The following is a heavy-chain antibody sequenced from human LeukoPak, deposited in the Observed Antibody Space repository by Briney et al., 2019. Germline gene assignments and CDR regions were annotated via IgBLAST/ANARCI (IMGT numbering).Heavy chain of an antibody. CDR1: GYTFNTYG. CDR2: ISAYNGDT. CDR3: ARESTGGSLEIDY. Sequence: ASVKVSCKASGYTFNTYGIIWVRQAPGQGLEWMGWISAYNGDTTYAQKLQGRVTLTTDASTSTAYRELRSLRSDGTAVYYCARESTGGSLEIDYWGQGTLVTVSS. V-gene: IGHV1-18*01. J-gene: IGHJ4*02. D-gene: IGHD2-8*02.